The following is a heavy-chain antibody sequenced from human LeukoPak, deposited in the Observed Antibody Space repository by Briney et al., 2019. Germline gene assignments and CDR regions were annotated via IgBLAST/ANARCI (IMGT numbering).Heavy chain of an antibody. CDR1: GGTFSSYA. V-gene: IGHV1-69*05. CDR3: ARVRHDYYDSSGFLFDY. J-gene: IGHJ4*02. Sequence: SVKVSCKASGGTFSSYAISWVRQAPGQGLEWMGRIIPIFGTANYAQKFQGRVTITTDESTSTAYMELSSLRSEDTAVYYCARVRHDYYDSSGFLFDYWGQGTLVTVSS. CDR2: IIPIFGTA. D-gene: IGHD3-22*01.